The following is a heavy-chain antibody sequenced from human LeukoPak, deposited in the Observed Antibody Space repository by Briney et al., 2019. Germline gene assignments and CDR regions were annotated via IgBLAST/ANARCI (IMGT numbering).Heavy chain of an antibody. D-gene: IGHD2-2*01. J-gene: IGHJ4*02. Sequence: SETLSLTCTVSGYSISSGYYWGWIRQPPGKGLEWIGSIYHSGSTYYNPSLKSRVTISVDTSKNQFSLKLSSVTAADTAVYYCARATVMIVPAAATMGDYWGQGTLVTVSS. CDR1: GYSISSGYY. CDR2: IYHSGST. CDR3: ARATVMIVPAAATMGDY. V-gene: IGHV4-38-2*02.